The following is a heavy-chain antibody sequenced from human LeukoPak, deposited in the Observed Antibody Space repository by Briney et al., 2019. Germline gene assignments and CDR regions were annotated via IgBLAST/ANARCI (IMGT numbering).Heavy chain of an antibody. Sequence: GGSLRLSCAASGFTFSDYYRSWIRQAPGKGLEWVSFISSSGSTIYYADSMKGRFTISRDNAKNSVYLQMNSLRAEDTAVYYCARGLGYCSGGSCPRRAFDIWGQGTVVTVSS. D-gene: IGHD2-15*01. CDR1: GFTFSDYY. CDR3: ARGLGYCSGGSCPRRAFDI. CDR2: ISSSGSTI. J-gene: IGHJ3*02. V-gene: IGHV3-11*01.